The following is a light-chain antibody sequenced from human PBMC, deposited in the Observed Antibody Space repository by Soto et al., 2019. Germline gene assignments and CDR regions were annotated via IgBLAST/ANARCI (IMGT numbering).Light chain of an antibody. CDR2: EAT. V-gene: IGLV2-8*01. CDR1: SSDVGGYNY. Sequence: QSALTQPPSASGSPGQSVTISCTGTSSDVGGYNYVSWYQQYPGIAPKLMIYEATKRPSGVPDRFSGSKSGNTASLTVSGLQAEDEADYYCSSYAASNNCYFVFGGGTKLPVL. J-gene: IGLJ3*02. CDR3: SSYAASNNCYFV.